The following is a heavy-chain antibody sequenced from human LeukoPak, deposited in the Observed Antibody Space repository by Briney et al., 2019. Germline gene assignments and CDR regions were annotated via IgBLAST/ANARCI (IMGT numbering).Heavy chain of an antibody. D-gene: IGHD2-2*01. J-gene: IGHJ4*02. CDR2: IKQDGSEK. CDR3: ARDCSSTSCYSDYFDY. V-gene: IGHV3-7*01. Sequence: GGSLRLSCAASGFTFSSYWMSWVRPAPGKGLEWVANIKQDGSEKYYVDSVKGRFTISRDNAKNSLYLQMNSLRAEDTAVYYCARDCSSTSCYSDYFDYWGQGTLVTVSS. CDR1: GFTFSSYW.